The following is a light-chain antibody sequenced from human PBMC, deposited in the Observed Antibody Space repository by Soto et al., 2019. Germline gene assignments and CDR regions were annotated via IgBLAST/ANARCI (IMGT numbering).Light chain of an antibody. J-gene: IGKJ1*01. CDR2: WGS. Sequence: QSPDSLALSLGARATMKCKSSQSVFYSSNNKKYLAWYQHKPRQAPKLLIYWGSTRESGVPDRFSGSGSGTDFTLTISSLQAEDVTVYYGQQYYSTPWTFCQGTKVDIK. CDR3: QQYYSTPWT. CDR1: QSVFYSSNNKKY. V-gene: IGKV4-1*01.